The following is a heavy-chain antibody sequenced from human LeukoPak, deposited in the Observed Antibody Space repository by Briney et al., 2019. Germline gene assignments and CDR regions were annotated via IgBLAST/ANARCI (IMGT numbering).Heavy chain of an antibody. Sequence: PSETLSLTCTVSGGSISSSSYYRGWIRQPPGKGLEWIGSIYYSGSTYYNPSLKSRVTISVDTSKNQFSLKLGSVTAADTAVYYCARYASGSYFDYWGQGTLVTVSS. J-gene: IGHJ4*02. CDR1: GGSISSSSYY. D-gene: IGHD1-26*01. V-gene: IGHV4-39*01. CDR3: ARYASGSYFDY. CDR2: IYYSGST.